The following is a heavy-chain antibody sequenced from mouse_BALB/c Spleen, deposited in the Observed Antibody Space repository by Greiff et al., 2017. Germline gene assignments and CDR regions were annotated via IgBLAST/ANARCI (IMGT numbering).Heavy chain of an antibody. Sequence: QVQLQQSGAELAKPGASVKMSCKASGYTFTSYWMHWVKQRPGQGLEWIGYINPSTGYTEYNQKFKDKATLTADKSSSTAYMQLSSLTSEDSAVYYCARGWVRQDGDAMDYWGQGTSVTVSS. J-gene: IGHJ4*01. D-gene: IGHD2-2*01. V-gene: IGHV1-7*01. CDR2: INPSTGYT. CDR3: ARGWVRQDGDAMDY. CDR1: GYTFTSYW.